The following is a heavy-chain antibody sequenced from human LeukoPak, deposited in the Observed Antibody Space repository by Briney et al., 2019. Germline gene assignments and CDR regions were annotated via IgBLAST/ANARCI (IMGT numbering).Heavy chain of an antibody. D-gene: IGHD2-21*01. CDR2: ISYDGSNK. CDR1: GFTFSSYA. CDR3: ARGTVVVIATLDY. Sequence: GGSLRLSCAASGFTFSSYAMHWVRQAPGKGLEWVAVISYDGSNKYYADSVKGRFTISRDKSKNTLYLQMNSLRAEDTAVYYCARGTVVVIATLDYWGQGTLVTVSS. J-gene: IGHJ4*02. V-gene: IGHV3-30-3*01.